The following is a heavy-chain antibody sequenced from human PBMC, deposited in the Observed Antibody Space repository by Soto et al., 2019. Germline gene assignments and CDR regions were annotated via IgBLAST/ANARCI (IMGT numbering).Heavy chain of an antibody. CDR1: GFTFGDYA. V-gene: IGHV3-49*03. CDR3: TRDRVLSGWPSDY. Sequence: GGSLRLSCTASGFTFGDYAMSWFRQAPGKGLEWVGFIRSKAYGGTTEYAASVKGRFTISRDDSKSIAYLQMNSLKTEDTAVYYCTRDRVLSGWPSDYWGQGTLVTVSS. D-gene: IGHD6-19*01. CDR2: IRSKAYGGTT. J-gene: IGHJ4*02.